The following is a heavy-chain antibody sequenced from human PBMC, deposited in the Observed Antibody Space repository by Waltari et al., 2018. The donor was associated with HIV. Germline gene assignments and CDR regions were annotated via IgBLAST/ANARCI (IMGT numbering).Heavy chain of an antibody. Sequence: QVQLQESGPGLVKPSQTLSLTCTVSGDSLNSGVFYWTWIRQHPGKGLEWIGYIYYSGSTYYNPALKSLVTISVDTSKNQFSLRLSSVTAADTAVYYCARVRGRMGDWYFDLWGRGTLVTVSS. J-gene: IGHJ2*01. CDR2: IYYSGST. V-gene: IGHV4-31*01. CDR3: ARVRGRMGDWYFDL. CDR1: GDSLNSGVFY.